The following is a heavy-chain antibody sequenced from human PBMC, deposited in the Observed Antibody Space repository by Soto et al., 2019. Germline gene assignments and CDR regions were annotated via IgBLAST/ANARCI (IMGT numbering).Heavy chain of an antibody. CDR1: GFTFSSYA. D-gene: IGHD6-6*01. V-gene: IGHV3-23*01. CDR2: ISGSGGST. Sequence: GGSLRLSCAASGFTFSSYAMSWVRQAPGKGLGWVSAISGSGGSTYYADSVKGRFTISRDNSKNTLYLQMNSMRAEDTVVYYCAKHIAARPCDAFDIWGQGTMVTVSS. CDR3: AKHIAARPCDAFDI. J-gene: IGHJ3*02.